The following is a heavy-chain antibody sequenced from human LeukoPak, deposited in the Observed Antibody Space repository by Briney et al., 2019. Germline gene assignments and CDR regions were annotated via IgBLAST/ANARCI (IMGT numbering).Heavy chain of an antibody. V-gene: IGHV4-4*07. Sequence: SETLSLTCAVSDGSISGSYWSWIRQPAGKGLEWIGRVYSSGGTSYNPSLKSRVTMSLDPSKMQFFLRMSSVTAADTAVYYCARDSNGGSFYFDHWGQGTLVTVSS. CDR2: VYSSGGT. CDR1: DGSISGSY. D-gene: IGHD2-15*01. J-gene: IGHJ4*02. CDR3: ARDSNGGSFYFDH.